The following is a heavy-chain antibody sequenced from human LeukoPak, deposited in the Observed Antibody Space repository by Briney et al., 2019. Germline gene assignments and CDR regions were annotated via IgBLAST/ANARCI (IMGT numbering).Heavy chain of an antibody. Sequence: SETLSHTCAVYGGSFSGYYWSWIRQPPGKGLEWIGEINHSGSTNYNPSLKSRVTISVDTSKNQFSLKLSSVTAADTAVYYCARGRGLYSYWGQGTLVTVSS. J-gene: IGHJ4*02. CDR2: INHSGST. CDR3: ARGRGLYSY. V-gene: IGHV4-34*01. CDR1: GGSFSGYY. D-gene: IGHD2/OR15-2a*01.